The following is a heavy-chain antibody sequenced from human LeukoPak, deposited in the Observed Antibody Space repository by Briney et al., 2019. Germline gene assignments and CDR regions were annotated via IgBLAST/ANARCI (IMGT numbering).Heavy chain of an antibody. Sequence: SVKVSCKASGCTFSSYAISWVRQAPGQGLEWMGRIIPILGIANYAQKFQGRVTITADKSTSTAYMELSSLRSEDTAVYYCANGTPSGPFDYWGQGTLVTVSS. CDR1: GCTFSSYA. D-gene: IGHD1-26*01. CDR2: IIPILGIA. J-gene: IGHJ4*02. V-gene: IGHV1-69*04. CDR3: ANGTPSGPFDY.